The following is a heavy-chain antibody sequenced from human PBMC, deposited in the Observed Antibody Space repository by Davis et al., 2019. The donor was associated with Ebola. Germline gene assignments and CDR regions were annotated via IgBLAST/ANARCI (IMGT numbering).Heavy chain of an antibody. CDR3: ARTAKTSVSTSGLGYTYFDP. Sequence: SETLSLTCAVYGGSFSEYLWSWIRQSPGKGLEWIGKISHGGVSDYNPSLKSRVILSVDPSKNQFSLRMNSLTAADAAIYYCARTAKTSVSTSGLGYTYFDPWSQGTLVTVSS. CDR2: ISHGGVS. D-gene: IGHD1-1*01. J-gene: IGHJ5*02. CDR1: GGSFSEYL. V-gene: IGHV4-34*01.